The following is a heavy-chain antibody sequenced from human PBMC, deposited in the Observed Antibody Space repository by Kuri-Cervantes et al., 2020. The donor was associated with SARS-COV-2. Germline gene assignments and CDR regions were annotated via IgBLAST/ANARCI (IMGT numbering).Heavy chain of an antibody. CDR3: AREVEMATIGPVDYYMDV. Sequence: ASVNVSCKASGYTFTSYDINWVRQATGQGLEWMGWMNPNSGNTGYAQKFQGRVTMTRNTSASTAYMELRSLRSDDTAVYYCAREVEMATIGPVDYYMDVWGKGTTVTVSS. V-gene: IGHV1-8*02. J-gene: IGHJ6*03. D-gene: IGHD5-24*01. CDR2: MNPNSGNT. CDR1: GYTFTSYD.